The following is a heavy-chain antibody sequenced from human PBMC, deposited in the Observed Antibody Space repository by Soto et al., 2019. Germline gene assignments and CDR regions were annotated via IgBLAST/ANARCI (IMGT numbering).Heavy chain of an antibody. CDR3: ASYRNDFFYYMDV. CDR1: GGSISRSAYY. Sequence: SETLSLTCTVSGGSISRSAYYWGWIRQPPGKGLEWIGSIYYTGSTYHNPSLKSRVTISVDTSKNQFSLKLSSVTAADTAVYYCASYRNDFFYYMDVWGKGTTVTVSS. CDR2: IYYTGST. J-gene: IGHJ6*03. D-gene: IGHD3-3*01. V-gene: IGHV4-39*01.